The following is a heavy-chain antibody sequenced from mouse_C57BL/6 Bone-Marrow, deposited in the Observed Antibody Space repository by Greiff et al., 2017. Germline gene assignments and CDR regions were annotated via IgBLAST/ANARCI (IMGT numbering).Heavy chain of an antibody. Sequence: EVKLMESGAELVRPGASVKLSCTASGFNIKDDYMHWVKQRPEQGLEWIGWIDPENGDTEYASKFQGKATITADTSSNTAYLQLSSLTSEDTAVYYCTLYYGSLDYWGQGTTLTVSS. CDR2: IDPENGDT. V-gene: IGHV14-4*01. CDR1: GFNIKDDY. D-gene: IGHD1-1*01. CDR3: TLYYGSLDY. J-gene: IGHJ2*01.